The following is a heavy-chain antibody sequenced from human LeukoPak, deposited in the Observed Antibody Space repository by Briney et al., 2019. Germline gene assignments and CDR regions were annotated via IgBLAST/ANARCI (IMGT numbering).Heavy chain of an antibody. V-gene: IGHV1-69*02. CDR2: IIPILGIA. CDR1: GGTFSSYT. J-gene: IGHJ4*02. D-gene: IGHD3-22*01. Sequence: GASVKVSCKASGGTFSSYTISWVRQAPGQGLEWMERIIPILGIANYAQKFQGRVTITADKSTSTAYMELSSLRSEDTAVYYCARALYHYDSSGYSEYYFDYWGQGTLVTVSS. CDR3: ARALYHYDSSGYSEYYFDY.